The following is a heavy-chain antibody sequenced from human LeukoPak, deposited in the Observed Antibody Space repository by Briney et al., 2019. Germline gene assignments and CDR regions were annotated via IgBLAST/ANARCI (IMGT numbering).Heavy chain of an antibody. CDR2: IYSGGST. Sequence: GGSLRLSCAASGFSVSNNYMSWVRQAPGKGLEWVSVIYSGGSTFYADSVKGRFTISRGNAKNSLSLQMNSLRAEDTAVYYCARVRGSYTSGYYSIDYWGQGTLVTVSS. CDR3: ARVRGSYTSGYYSIDY. V-gene: IGHV3-66*01. CDR1: GFSVSNNY. D-gene: IGHD6-19*01. J-gene: IGHJ4*02.